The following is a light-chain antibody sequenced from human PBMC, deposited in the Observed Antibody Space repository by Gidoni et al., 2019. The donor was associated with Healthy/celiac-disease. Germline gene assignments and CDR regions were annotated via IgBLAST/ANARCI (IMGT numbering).Light chain of an antibody. CDR1: QSVSSD. CDR3: QQRSNWPPST. J-gene: IGKJ5*01. CDR2: DAS. V-gene: IGKV3-11*01. Sequence: ATLSLSPGERATLSCRASQSVSSDLAWYQQKPGQAPRLLIYDASNRATGIPARFSGSGSGTDFTLTISSLEPEDFAVYYCQQRSNWPPSTFGQGTRLEIK.